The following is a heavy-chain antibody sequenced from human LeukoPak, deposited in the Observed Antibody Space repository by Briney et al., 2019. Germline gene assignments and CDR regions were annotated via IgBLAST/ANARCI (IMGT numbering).Heavy chain of an antibody. D-gene: IGHD6-6*01. CDR1: GGSISSSSYY. J-gene: IGHJ6*03. V-gene: IGHV4-39*07. Sequence: SETLSLTCTVSGGSISSSSYYWGWIRQPPGKGLEWIGSIYYSGSTYYNPSLKSRVTISVDTSKNQFSLKLSSVTAADTAVYYCARVSSPDYYYYYYMDVWGKGTTVTVSS. CDR3: ARVSSPDYYYYYYMDV. CDR2: IYYSGST.